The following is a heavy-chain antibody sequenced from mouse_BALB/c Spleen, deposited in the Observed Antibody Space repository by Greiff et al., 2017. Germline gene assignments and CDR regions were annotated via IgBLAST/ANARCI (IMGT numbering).Heavy chain of an antibody. CDR3: ASGWTTGYAMDY. CDR1: GFTFSSYA. J-gene: IGHJ4*01. D-gene: IGHD2-12*01. CDR2: ISSGGSYT. V-gene: IGHV5-9-4*01. Sequence: EVQRVDSGGGLVKPGGSLKLSCAASGFTFSSYAMSWVRQSPEKRLEWVAEISSGGSYTYYPDTVTGRFTISRDNAKNTLYLEMSSLRSEDAAMYCCASGWTTGYAMDYWGQGTSVTVSA.